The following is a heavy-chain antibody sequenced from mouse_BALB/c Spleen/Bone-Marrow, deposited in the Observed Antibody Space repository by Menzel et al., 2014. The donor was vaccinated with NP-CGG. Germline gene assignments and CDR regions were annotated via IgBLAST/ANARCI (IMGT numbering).Heavy chain of an antibody. CDR3: ARGLRGYAMDY. D-gene: IGHD2-4*01. Sequence: EVKLVESGGGLVQPGGSLKLSCAASGFTFSSYTMSWVSQTPEKRLEWVAYISNGGGSTYYPDTVKGRFTISRDNAKNPLYLQMSSLKSEDTAMYYCARGLRGYAMDYWGQGTSVTVSS. J-gene: IGHJ4*01. CDR1: GFTFSSYT. CDR2: ISNGGGST. V-gene: IGHV5-12-2*01.